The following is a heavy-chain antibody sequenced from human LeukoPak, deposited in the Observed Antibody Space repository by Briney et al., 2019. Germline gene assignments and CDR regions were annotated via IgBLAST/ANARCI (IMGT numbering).Heavy chain of an antibody. J-gene: IGHJ4*02. CDR3: ARVKWELPSYYFDY. Sequence: PGGSLRLSCAAPGFTFSSYAMHWVRQAPGKGLEWVAVISYDGSNKYYADSVKGRFTISRDNSKNTLYLQMNSLRAEDTAVYYCARVKWELPSYYFDYWGQGTLVTVSS. CDR1: GFTFSSYA. CDR2: ISYDGSNK. D-gene: IGHD1-26*01. V-gene: IGHV3-30*04.